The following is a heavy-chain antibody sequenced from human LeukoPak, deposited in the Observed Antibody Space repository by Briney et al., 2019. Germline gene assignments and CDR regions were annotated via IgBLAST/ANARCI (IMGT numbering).Heavy chain of an antibody. CDR2: ISYDGSNN. D-gene: IGHD2-2*01. J-gene: IGHJ4*02. V-gene: IGHV3-30*18. CDR3: AKGPRYCSSTSCLSYFDY. Sequence: GGSLRLSCAASGFTFSACGMHWVRQAPGKGLEWVAVISYDGSNNYYADSVKGRFTISRDNSKNTLYLQMNSLRAEDTAVYFCAKGPRYCSSTSCLSYFDYWGQGTLVTVTS. CDR1: GFTFSACG.